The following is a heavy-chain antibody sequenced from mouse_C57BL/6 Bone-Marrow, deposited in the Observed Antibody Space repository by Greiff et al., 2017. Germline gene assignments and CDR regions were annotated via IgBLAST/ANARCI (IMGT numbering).Heavy chain of an antibody. V-gene: IGHV1-62-3*01. D-gene: IGHD3-2*02. J-gene: IGHJ3*01. Sequence: VQLQPPGAELVKPGASVKLSCKASGYTFPSYWMHWVQQRPGRGLQWIGRIDPNSGGPNYNGKFKINATRTVDQPFSTADMQLSSMTSEDSEVYYCARKTAQATAWCAYWGQGTLVTVSA. CDR1: GYTFPSYW. CDR3: ARKTAQATAWCAY. CDR2: IDPNSGGP.